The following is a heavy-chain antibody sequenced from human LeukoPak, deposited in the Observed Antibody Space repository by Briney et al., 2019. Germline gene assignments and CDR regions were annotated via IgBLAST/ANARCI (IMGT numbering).Heavy chain of an antibody. CDR1: GGSISSSSYY. CDR3: ARHDVVVVPAAIFYNWFDP. CDR2: VYYSGST. J-gene: IGHJ5*02. V-gene: IGHV4-39*01. Sequence: PSGTLSLTCTVSGGSISSSSYYWGWIRQPPGKGLEWIGSVYYSGSTYYNPSLKSRVTISVDTSKNQFSLKLSSVTAADTAVYYCARHDVVVVPAAIFYNWFDPWGQGTLVTVSS. D-gene: IGHD2-2*01.